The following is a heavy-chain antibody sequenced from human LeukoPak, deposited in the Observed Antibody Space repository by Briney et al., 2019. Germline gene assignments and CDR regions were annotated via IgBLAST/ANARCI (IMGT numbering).Heavy chain of an antibody. CDR1: GFTFSSHE. Sequence: PGGSLRLSCAASGFTFSSHEMHWVRQAPGKGLEWVSYISSSGSTIYYADSVKGRFTISRDNAKNSLYLQMNSLRAEDTAVYYCASRRAVTFDYWGQGTLVTVSS. CDR3: ASRRAVTFDY. D-gene: IGHD6-19*01. V-gene: IGHV3-48*03. CDR2: ISSSGSTI. J-gene: IGHJ4*02.